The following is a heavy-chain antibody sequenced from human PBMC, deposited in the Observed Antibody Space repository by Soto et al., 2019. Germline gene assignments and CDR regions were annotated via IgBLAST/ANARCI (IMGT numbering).Heavy chain of an antibody. D-gene: IGHD6-13*01. Sequence: EVQLLESGGGLVQPGGSLRLSCAASGFTFSSYAMSWVRQAPGKGLEWVSAIRGSGGSTYYADSVKGRFTISRDNSQNTLYLQMNSLRAEDTAVYYCAKDRGSSWYESVDYGGQGTLVTVSS. V-gene: IGHV3-23*01. CDR2: IRGSGGST. CDR1: GFTFSSYA. J-gene: IGHJ4*02. CDR3: AKDRGSSWYESVDY.